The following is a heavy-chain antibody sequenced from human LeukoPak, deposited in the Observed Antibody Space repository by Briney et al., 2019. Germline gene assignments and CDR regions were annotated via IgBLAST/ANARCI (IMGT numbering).Heavy chain of an antibody. D-gene: IGHD1/OR15-1a*01. CDR1: GGTFSSYA. V-gene: IGHV1-69*04. CDR2: IIPILDIA. CDR3: ARDVWEQQEVTLPRWEH. Sequence: GASVKVSCMASGGTFSSYAISWVRQAPGQGLEWMGRIIPILDIANYAQKFQGRVTIGADKSTSTAYMELSSLRSEDTAVYYCARDVWEQQEVTLPRWEHWGQGTLVTVSS. J-gene: IGHJ4*02.